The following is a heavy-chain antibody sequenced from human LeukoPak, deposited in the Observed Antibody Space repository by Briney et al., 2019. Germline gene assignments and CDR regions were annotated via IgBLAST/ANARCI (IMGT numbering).Heavy chain of an antibody. CDR3: ATSGLYRGDWFDP. D-gene: IGHD2-2*02. CDR2: ISAYNGNT. V-gene: IGHV1-18*01. CDR1: GYTFTSYG. Sequence: ASVKVPCKASGYTFTSYGISWVRQAPGQGLEWMGWISAYNGNTDYAQKLQGRVTMTTDTSTSTAYMELRSLRSDDTAVYYCATSGLYRGDWFDPWGQGTLVTVSS. J-gene: IGHJ5*02.